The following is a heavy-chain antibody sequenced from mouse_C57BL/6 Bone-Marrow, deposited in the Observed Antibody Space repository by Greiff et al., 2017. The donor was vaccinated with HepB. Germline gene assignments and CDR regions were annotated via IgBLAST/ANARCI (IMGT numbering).Heavy chain of an antibody. Sequence: EVKLVESGGGLVKPGGSLKLSCAASGFTFSSYAMSWVRQTPEKRLEWVATISDGGSYTYYPDNVKGRFTISRDNAKNNLYLQMSHLKSEDTAMYYCAREGDYYGNAMDYWGQGTSVTVSS. CDR2: ISDGGSYT. CDR3: AREGDYYGNAMDY. CDR1: GFTFSSYA. J-gene: IGHJ4*01. V-gene: IGHV5-4*01. D-gene: IGHD1-1*01.